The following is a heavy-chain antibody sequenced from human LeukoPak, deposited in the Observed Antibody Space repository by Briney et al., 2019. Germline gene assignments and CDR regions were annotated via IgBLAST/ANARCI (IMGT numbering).Heavy chain of an antibody. CDR2: VSGSGGST. CDR1: GFTFNSYA. J-gene: IGHJ4*02. Sequence: PGGSLRLSCAASGFTFNSYAMSWVRQAPGKGLEWVSAVSGSGGSTFYADSVKGRLTISRDNSKNTLYLQMISLRAEDTAVYHCAKPQETYGLVPFDYWGQGTLVTVSS. CDR3: AKPQETYGLVPFDY. V-gene: IGHV3-23*01. D-gene: IGHD3/OR15-3a*01.